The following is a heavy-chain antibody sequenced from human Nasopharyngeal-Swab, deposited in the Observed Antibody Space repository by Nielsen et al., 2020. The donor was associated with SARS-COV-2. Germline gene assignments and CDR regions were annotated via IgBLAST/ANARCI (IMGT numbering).Heavy chain of an antibody. CDR2: ISSSSSYI. CDR3: ARSRSGSYYSSFDY. CDR1: GFTFSSYS. D-gene: IGHD3-10*01. J-gene: IGHJ4*02. Sequence: GESLKISCAASGFTFSSYSMNWVRQAPGKGLEWVSSISSSSSYIYYADSVKGRFTISRDNSKNTLYLQMNSLRAEDTAVYYCARSRSGSYYSSFDYWGQGTLVTVSS. V-gene: IGHV3-21*01.